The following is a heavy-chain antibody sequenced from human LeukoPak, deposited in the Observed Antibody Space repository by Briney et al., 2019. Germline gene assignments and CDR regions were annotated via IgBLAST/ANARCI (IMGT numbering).Heavy chain of an antibody. Sequence: PGVSLRLSCAASGFTFGSYWMHWVRHAPGKGLVWVSRINRDGSTTAYADSVKGRFTISRDNAKNTLYLQMNSLSAEDTAVYYCARDHQSHFDYWGQGTLVTVSS. J-gene: IGHJ4*02. CDR2: INRDGSTT. V-gene: IGHV3-74*01. CDR3: ARDHQSHFDY. CDR1: GFTFGSYW.